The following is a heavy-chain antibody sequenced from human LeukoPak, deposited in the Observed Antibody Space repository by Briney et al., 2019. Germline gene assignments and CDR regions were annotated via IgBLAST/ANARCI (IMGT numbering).Heavy chain of an antibody. CDR3: ARDYVEMATLKDFPCYFDY. CDR2: IIPILGIA. D-gene: IGHD5-24*01. Sequence: SVKVSCKASGGTFSSYAISWVRQAPGQGLEWMGRIIPILGIANYAQKFQGRVTITADKSTSTAYMELSSLRSEDTAVYYCARDYVEMATLKDFPCYFDYWGQGTLVTVSS. CDR1: GGTFSSYA. J-gene: IGHJ4*02. V-gene: IGHV1-69*04.